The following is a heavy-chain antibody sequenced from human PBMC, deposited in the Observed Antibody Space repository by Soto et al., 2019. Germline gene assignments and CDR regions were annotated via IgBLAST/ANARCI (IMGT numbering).Heavy chain of an antibody. CDR1: GFSLSTSGVG. CDR3: AYLPCSGGSCYWFSFSGMDF. CDR2: IYWDDDK. D-gene: IGHD2-15*01. Sequence: QITLKESGPTLVKPTQTLTLTCTFSGFSLSTSGVGVAWIRQPPGKALEWLALIYWDDDKRYRPSLESRLTNXXXTXXNHLVLTMTTMDSVDTATYYCAYLPCSGGSCYWFSFSGMDFWGQGTTVTVSS. V-gene: IGHV2-5*02. J-gene: IGHJ6*02.